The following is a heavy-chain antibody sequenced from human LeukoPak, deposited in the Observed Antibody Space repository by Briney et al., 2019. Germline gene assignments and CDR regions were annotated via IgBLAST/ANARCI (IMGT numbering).Heavy chain of an antibody. CDR3: ARDQIDQTGLTIFGVVHDYYYMDV. J-gene: IGHJ6*03. V-gene: IGHV4-4*07. CDR1: GGSISSYY. Sequence: PSETLSLTCTVSGGSISSYYWSWIRQPAGKGLEWIGRIYTSGSTNYNPSLKSRVTMSVDTSKNQFSLKLSSVTAADTAVYYCARDQIDQTGLTIFGVVHDYYYMDVWGKGTTVTVSS. D-gene: IGHD3-3*01. CDR2: IYTSGST.